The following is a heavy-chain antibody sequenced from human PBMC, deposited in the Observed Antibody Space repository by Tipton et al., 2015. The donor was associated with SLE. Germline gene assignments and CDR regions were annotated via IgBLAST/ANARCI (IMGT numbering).Heavy chain of an antibody. D-gene: IGHD3-22*01. V-gene: IGHV4-59*06. CDR1: GGSISSRY. CDR3: PIYYHDSTGLHWFDP. CDR2: TYYSGSP. J-gene: IGHJ5*02. Sequence: TLSLTCTVSGGSISSRYWSWIRQPPGKGLEWIGYTYYSGSPYYNPSLKSRVTISLDMSKNQFSLRLSSVTAADTAVYYCPIYYHDSTGLHWFDPWGQGTLVTVSS.